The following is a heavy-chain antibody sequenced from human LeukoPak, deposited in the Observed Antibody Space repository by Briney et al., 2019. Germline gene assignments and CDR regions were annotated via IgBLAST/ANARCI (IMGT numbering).Heavy chain of an antibody. V-gene: IGHV3-21*01. Sequence: GGSLRLSCAASGFTFSSYSMNWVRQAPGKGLEWVSSISSSSSYIYYADSVKGRFTISRDNAKNSLYLQMNSLRAEDTAVYYCARGWELLPPQHIDYWGQGTLVTVSS. D-gene: IGHD1-26*01. J-gene: IGHJ4*02. CDR3: ARGWELLPPQHIDY. CDR2: ISSSSSYI. CDR1: GFTFSSYS.